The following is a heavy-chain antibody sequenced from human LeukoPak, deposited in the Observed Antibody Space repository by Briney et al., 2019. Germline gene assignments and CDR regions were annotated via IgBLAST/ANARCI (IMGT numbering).Heavy chain of an antibody. Sequence: PGGSLRLSCAASGFTFSSYGMHWVRQAPGKGLEWVAVIWYDGSNKYYADSVKGRFTISRDNSKNTLYPQMNSLRAEDTAVYYCAKDLNFGMAGWVFDYWGQGTLVTVSS. V-gene: IGHV3-33*06. J-gene: IGHJ4*02. CDR1: GFTFSSYG. CDR2: IWYDGSNK. CDR3: AKDLNFGMAGWVFDY. D-gene: IGHD1-14*01.